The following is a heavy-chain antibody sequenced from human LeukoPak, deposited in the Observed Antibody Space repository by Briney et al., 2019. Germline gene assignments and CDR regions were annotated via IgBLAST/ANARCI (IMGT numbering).Heavy chain of an antibody. D-gene: IGHD6-13*01. CDR3: AKDATAVVGTVYMDV. V-gene: IGHV3-30*18. CDR1: GFTFSSYG. Sequence: PGRSLRLSCAASGFTFSSYGMHWVRQAPGKGLEWVAVISYDGSNKYYADSVKGRFTISRDNAKNSLYLQMNSLRAEDTAVYYCAKDATAVVGTVYMDVWGKGTTVTISS. J-gene: IGHJ6*03. CDR2: ISYDGSNK.